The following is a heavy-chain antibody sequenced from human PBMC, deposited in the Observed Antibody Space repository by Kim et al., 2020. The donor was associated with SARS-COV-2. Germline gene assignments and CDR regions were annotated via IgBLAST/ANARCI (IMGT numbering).Heavy chain of an antibody. CDR2: IKQDGSEK. Sequence: GGSLRLSCAASGFTFSSYWMSWVRQAPGKGLEWVANIKQDGSEKYYVDSVKGRSTISRDNAKNSLYLQMNSLRAEDTAVYYCARGSRTIFGVVAHYWGQGTLVTVSS. D-gene: IGHD3-3*01. CDR1: GFTFSSYW. CDR3: ARGSRTIFGVVAHY. J-gene: IGHJ4*02. V-gene: IGHV3-7*03.